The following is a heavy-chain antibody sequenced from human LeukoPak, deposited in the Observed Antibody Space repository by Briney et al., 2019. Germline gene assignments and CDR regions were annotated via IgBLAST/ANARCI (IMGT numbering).Heavy chain of an antibody. Sequence: SETLSLTCTVSGGSISSYYWSWIRQPPGKGLEWIGYIYYSGSTNYNPSLKGRVTISVDTSKNQFSLKLSSVTAADTAVYYCARGGYSSGRIPGGVFDYWGQGTLVTVSS. CDR3: ARGGYSSGRIPGGVFDY. V-gene: IGHV4-59*01. D-gene: IGHD6-19*01. CDR1: GGSISSYY. CDR2: IYYSGST. J-gene: IGHJ4*02.